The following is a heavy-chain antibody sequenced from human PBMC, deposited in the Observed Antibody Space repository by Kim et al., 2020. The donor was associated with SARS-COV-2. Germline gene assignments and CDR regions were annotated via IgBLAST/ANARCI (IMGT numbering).Heavy chain of an antibody. CDR1: GGSISSGGYY. CDR2: IYYIGST. V-gene: IGHV4-31*03. Sequence: SETLSLTCTVSGGSISSGGYYWTWIRQHPGKGLEWIGYIYYIGSTYYNPSLKSRLTISVDTSKNQFSLKLSSVTAAGTAVYYCARDATYSGSYPYFDFWGQGTLVTVSS. CDR3: ARDATYSGSYPYFDF. J-gene: IGHJ4*02. D-gene: IGHD1-26*01.